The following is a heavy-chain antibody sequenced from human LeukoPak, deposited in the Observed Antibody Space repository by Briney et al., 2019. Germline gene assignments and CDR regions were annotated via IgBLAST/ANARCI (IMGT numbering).Heavy chain of an antibody. CDR1: GGSFSGYY. J-gene: IGHJ6*02. V-gene: IGHV4-34*01. Sequence: SETLSLTCAVYGGSFSGYYWSWIRQPPGKGLEWIGEINHSGSTNYNPSLKSRVTISVDTSKNQFSLKLSSVTAAATALYYVGRGLAASYSSGMDVWAKGPRSPSP. CDR3: GRGLAASYSSGMDV. D-gene: IGHD2-15*01. CDR2: INHSGST.